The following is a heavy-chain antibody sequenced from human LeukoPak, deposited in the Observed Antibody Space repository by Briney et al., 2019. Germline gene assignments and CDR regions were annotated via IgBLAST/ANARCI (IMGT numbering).Heavy chain of an antibody. V-gene: IGHV4-39*01. Sequence: SETLSLTCTVSGGSISSSSYYWGWFRQPPGKGLEWIGSIYYSGSTYYNPSLKSRVTISVDTSKNQFSLKLSSVTAADTAVYYCARHSSSWYSSSYYYYYGMDVWGQGTTVTVSS. D-gene: IGHD6-13*01. CDR3: ARHSSSWYSSSYYYYYGMDV. CDR1: GGSISSSSYY. CDR2: IYYSGST. J-gene: IGHJ6*02.